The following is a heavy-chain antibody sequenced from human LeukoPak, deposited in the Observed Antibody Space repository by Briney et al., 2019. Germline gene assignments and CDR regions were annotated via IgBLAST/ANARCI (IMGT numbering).Heavy chain of an antibody. J-gene: IGHJ5*02. CDR1: GYTFTGYY. V-gene: IGHV1-2*02. CDR2: INPTSFGT. CDR3: ARFRGSGWYSFDL. Sequence: ASVKVSCKASGYTFTGYYIHWVRQAPGQGLEWMGWINPTSFGTKYEQKFQGRVTMTRDTSVSTDYMELSDLRSDDTAVYYCARFRGSGWYSFDLWGQGTLVTVSS. D-gene: IGHD6-19*01.